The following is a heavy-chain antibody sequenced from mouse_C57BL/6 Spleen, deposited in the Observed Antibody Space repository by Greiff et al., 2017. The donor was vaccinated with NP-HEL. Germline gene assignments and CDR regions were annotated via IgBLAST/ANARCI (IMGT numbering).Heavy chain of an antibody. CDR1: GYTFTDYN. CDR2: INPNNGGT. CDR3: VGELGLDY. V-gene: IGHV1-22*01. J-gene: IGHJ2*01. Sequence: VQLQQSGPELVKPGASVKMSCKASGYTFTDYNMHWVKQSHGKSLEWIGYINPNNGGTSYNQKFKGKATLTVNKSSSTAYMELSSLTSEDSAVYYCVGELGLDYWGQGTTLTVSS. D-gene: IGHD4-1*01.